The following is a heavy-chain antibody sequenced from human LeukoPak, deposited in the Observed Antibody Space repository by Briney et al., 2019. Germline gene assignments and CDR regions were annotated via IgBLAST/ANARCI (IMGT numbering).Heavy chain of an antibody. J-gene: IGHJ6*02. V-gene: IGHV3-11*01. CDR3: AKDLLVYCTSTSCYIWGMDV. CDR2: ISSSGSTI. Sequence: GGSLTLSCAASGFTFSNYYMNWIRQAPGKGLEWVSYISSSGSTIYYADSVKGRFTISRDNSKNTLYLQMNSLRAEDTAVYYCAKDLLVYCTSTSCYIWGMDVWGQGTTVTVSS. D-gene: IGHD2-2*02. CDR1: GFTFSNYY.